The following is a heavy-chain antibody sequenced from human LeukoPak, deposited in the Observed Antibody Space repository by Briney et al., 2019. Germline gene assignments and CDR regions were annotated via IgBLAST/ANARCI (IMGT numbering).Heavy chain of an antibody. J-gene: IGHJ4*02. CDR2: ISGSGGST. CDR3: ANAYYYYDSSGYLPNDY. D-gene: IGHD3-22*01. Sequence: GGSLRPSCAASGFTFSSYAMSWVRQAPGKGLEWVSAISGSGGSTYYADSVKGRFTISRDNSKNTLYLQMNSLRAEDTAVYYCANAYYYYDSSGYLPNDYWGQGTLVTVSS. V-gene: IGHV3-23*01. CDR1: GFTFSSYA.